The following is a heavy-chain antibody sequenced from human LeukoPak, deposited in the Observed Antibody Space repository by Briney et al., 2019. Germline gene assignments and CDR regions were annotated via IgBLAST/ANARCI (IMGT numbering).Heavy chain of an antibody. CDR1: GFTFSSYG. J-gene: IGHJ4*02. D-gene: IGHD6-19*01. CDR3: ARDWDSSGWYTGNGY. CDR2: IWYDGSNK. V-gene: IGHV3-33*01. Sequence: GGSLRLSCAASGFTFSSYGMHWVRQAPGKGLEGVAVIWYDGSNKYYADSVKGRFTISRDNSKNTLYLQMNSLRAEDTAVYYCARDWDSSGWYTGNGYWGQGTLVTVSS.